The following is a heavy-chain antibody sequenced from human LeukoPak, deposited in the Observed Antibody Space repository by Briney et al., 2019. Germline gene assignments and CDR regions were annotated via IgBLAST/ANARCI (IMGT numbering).Heavy chain of an antibody. CDR1: GFTFSSYA. J-gene: IGHJ4*02. CDR3: AKEGDSSGYYYGWSPVVWDPLYYFDY. CDR2: ISGSGGST. Sequence: PGGSLRLSCAASGFTFSSYAMSWVRQAPGKGLEWVSAISGSGGSTYYADSVKGRFTISRDNSKNTLYLQMNSLRAEDTAVYYCAKEGDSSGYYYGWSPVVWDPLYYFDYWGQGTLVTVSS. D-gene: IGHD3-22*01. V-gene: IGHV3-23*01.